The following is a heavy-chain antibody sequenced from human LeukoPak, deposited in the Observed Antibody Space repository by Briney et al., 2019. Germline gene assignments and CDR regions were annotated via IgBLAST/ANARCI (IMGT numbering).Heavy chain of an antibody. V-gene: IGHV4-59*01. CDR1: GGSIDSYY. D-gene: IGHD4-17*01. J-gene: IGHJ4*02. CDR2: IFYGGST. Sequence: PSETLPLTCTLSGGSIDSYYRSWIRQSPGKGLEWIGYIFYGGSTNYNPSLKSRVTISVDTSKNQFSLKLNSVTAADTAFYYCARGRVYGDFGRFECCGGGTLVSVSS. CDR3: ARGRVYGDFGRFEC.